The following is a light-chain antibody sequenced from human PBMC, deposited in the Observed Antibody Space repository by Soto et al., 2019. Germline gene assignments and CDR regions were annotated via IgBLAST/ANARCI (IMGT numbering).Light chain of an antibody. CDR3: QQYNTYPIT. CDR2: DAS. V-gene: IGKV1-16*02. Sequence: DIQMTQSPSSLSASVGDRVTITCRASQGINNYLAWFQQKPGEAPKSLIYDASSLQSGVPSKFSGSGSGTDFTLTINSLQPEDSAIYYCQQYNTYPITFGQGTRLEIK. CDR1: QGINNY. J-gene: IGKJ5*01.